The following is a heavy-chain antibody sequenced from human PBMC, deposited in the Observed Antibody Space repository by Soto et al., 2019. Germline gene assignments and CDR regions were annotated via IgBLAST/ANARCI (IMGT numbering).Heavy chain of an antibody. Sequence: KESGPTLVKPTQTLTLTCTFSGFSLSTTEEGVGWIRQPTGKAPEWLALIYWDDDKRYSPSLKTRLTITKDTSKNQVVLTVTNVDPVDTATYYCAHGSCFGADCYPNPYFDFWGQGILVTVSS. CDR2: IYWDDDK. V-gene: IGHV2-5*02. D-gene: IGHD2-21*02. CDR3: AHGSCFGADCYPNPYFDF. CDR1: GFSLSTTEEG. J-gene: IGHJ4*02.